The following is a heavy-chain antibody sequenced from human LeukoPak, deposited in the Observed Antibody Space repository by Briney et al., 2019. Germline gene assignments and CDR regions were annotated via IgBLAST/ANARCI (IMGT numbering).Heavy chain of an antibody. J-gene: IGHJ4*02. D-gene: IGHD1-26*01. CDR3: ARLGRDSANDFDY. V-gene: IGHV4-39*02. CDR1: GGSISSSSYY. Sequence: SETLSLTCTVSGGSISSSSYYWGWVRQPPGKGLEWIGSIYYDGTTYYNPSLRSRVTVSADTSKNHFSLKLNSVTAADTAVYYCARLGRDSANDFDYGGQGTLVTVSS. CDR2: IYYDGTT.